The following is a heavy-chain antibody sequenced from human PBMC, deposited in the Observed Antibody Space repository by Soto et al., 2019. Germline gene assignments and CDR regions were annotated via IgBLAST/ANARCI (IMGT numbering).Heavy chain of an antibody. CDR3: AREAHPPVNPYYYYGMDV. CDR1: GGTFSSYA. V-gene: IGHV1-69*01. Sequence: QVQLVQSGAEVKKPGSSVKVSCKASGGTFSSYAISWVRQAPRQGLEWMGGIIPIFGTANYAQKFQGRVTITADESTSTAYMELSSLRSEDTAVYYCAREAHPPVNPYYYYGMDVWGQGTTVTVSS. CDR2: IIPIFGTA. J-gene: IGHJ6*02.